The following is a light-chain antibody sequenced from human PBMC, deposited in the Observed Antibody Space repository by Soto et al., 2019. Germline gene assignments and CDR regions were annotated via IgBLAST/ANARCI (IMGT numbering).Light chain of an antibody. CDR2: DAS. V-gene: IGKV3-11*01. Sequence: EIVLTQSTATLSLSPGERATLSCRASQSAGIKLAWYQQKPGQAPTLLIYDASTRATGIPARFSGSGSVTDFSSAIRSLETEDYAVYFCQHRADWNLTFGRGTKVEI. CDR3: QHRADWNLT. J-gene: IGKJ4*01. CDR1: QSAGIK.